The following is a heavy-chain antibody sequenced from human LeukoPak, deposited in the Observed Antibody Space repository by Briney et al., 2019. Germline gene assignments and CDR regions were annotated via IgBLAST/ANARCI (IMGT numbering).Heavy chain of an antibody. J-gene: IGHJ4*02. V-gene: IGHV3-21*01. D-gene: IGHD3-16*01. CDR3: ARETGGSSPRYFDY. CDR2: ISSSSYI. Sequence: GGSLRLSCAASGFTFSSYSMNWVRQAPGKGLEWVSSISSSSYIYYADSVKGRFTISRDNAKNSLYLQMNSLRAEDTAVYYCARETGGSSPRYFDYWGQGTLVTVSS. CDR1: GFTFSSYS.